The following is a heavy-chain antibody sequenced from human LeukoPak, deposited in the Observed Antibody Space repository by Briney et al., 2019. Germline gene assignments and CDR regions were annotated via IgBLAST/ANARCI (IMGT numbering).Heavy chain of an antibody. V-gene: IGHV3-21*01. CDR3: ARDRGWPDHYFDY. CDR1: GFTFSSYS. J-gene: IGHJ4*02. D-gene: IGHD3-10*01. Sequence: PGGSLRLSCAASGFTFSSYSMNWVRQAPGKGLEWVSSISSSSSYIYYADSVKGRFTISRDNAKNSLYLQMNSLRAEDTAVYYCARDRGWPDHYFDYWGQGTLVTVSS. CDR2: ISSSSSYI.